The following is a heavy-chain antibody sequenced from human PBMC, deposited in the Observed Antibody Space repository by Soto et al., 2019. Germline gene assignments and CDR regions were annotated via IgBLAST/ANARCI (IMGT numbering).Heavy chain of an antibody. CDR1: GYSFTSYW. V-gene: IGHV5-10-1*01. J-gene: IGHJ6*02. CDR2: IDPSDSYT. D-gene: IGHD4-17*01. CDR3: ARGATTVVTGDYYYYGMDV. Sequence: PGESLKISCKGSGYSFTSYWISWVRQMPGKGLKWMGRIDPSDSYTNYSPSFQGHVTISADKSISTAYLQWSSLKASDTAMYYCARGATTVVTGDYYYYGMDVWGQGTTVTVS.